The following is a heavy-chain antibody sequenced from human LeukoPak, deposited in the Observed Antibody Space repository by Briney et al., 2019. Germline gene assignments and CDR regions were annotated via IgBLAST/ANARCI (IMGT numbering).Heavy chain of an antibody. CDR1: GYTFTSYG. CDR3: ARDSFEVLRYFDWLPNAFDI. V-gene: IGHV1-18*01. J-gene: IGHJ3*02. Sequence: GASVKVSCKASGYTFTSYGISWVRQAPGQGLEWMGWISAYNGNTNYAQKLQGRVTMTTDTSTSTAYMELRSLRSDDTAVYYCARDSFEVLRYFDWLPNAFDIWGQGTMVTVSS. CDR2: ISAYNGNT. D-gene: IGHD3-9*01.